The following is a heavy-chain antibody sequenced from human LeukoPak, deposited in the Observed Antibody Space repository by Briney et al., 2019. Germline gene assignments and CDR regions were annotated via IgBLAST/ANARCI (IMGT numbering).Heavy chain of an antibody. CDR1: GFTFSSYA. D-gene: IGHD1-26*01. J-gene: IGHJ4*02. V-gene: IGHV3-23*01. CDR3: AKIDGSYFDY. CDR2: ISGSGGST. Sequence: GGSLRLSCAASGFTFSSYAMSWVRQPPGKGLEWVSTISGSGGSTYYADSVKGRFTISRDNSKNTLYLQMNSLRAEDTVVYSCAKIDGSYFDYWGQGTLVTVSS.